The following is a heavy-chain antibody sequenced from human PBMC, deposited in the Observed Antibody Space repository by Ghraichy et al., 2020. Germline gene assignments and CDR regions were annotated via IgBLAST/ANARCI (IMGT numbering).Heavy chain of an antibody. CDR3: AKTGNPHYDILTGYYHENLPVGWYFDL. V-gene: IGHV3-23*01. J-gene: IGHJ2*01. Sequence: GGSLRLSCAASGFTFSSYAMSWVRQAPGKGLEWVSAISGSGGSTYYADSVKGRFTISRDNSKNTLYLQMNSLRAEDTAVYYCAKTGNPHYDILTGYYHENLPVGWYFDLWGRGTLVTVSS. CDR2: ISGSGGST. D-gene: IGHD3-9*01. CDR1: GFTFSSYA.